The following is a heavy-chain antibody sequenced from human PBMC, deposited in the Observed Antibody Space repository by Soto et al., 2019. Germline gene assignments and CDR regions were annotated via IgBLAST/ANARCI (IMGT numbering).Heavy chain of an antibody. Sequence: PSETLSLTCEVSGYSISNGYYWGWIRQPPGMGLEWIGSIYHSGSASYNPSLRSRVTMSVDTSRNQFSLKLTSVTAADTAMYYCAKVGGGGPMTAAAGRFVSWGPGTLLTVSS. CDR2: IYHSGSA. D-gene: IGHD6-13*01. CDR3: AKVGGGGPMTAAAGRFVS. V-gene: IGHV4-38-2*01. J-gene: IGHJ4*02. CDR1: GYSISNGYY.